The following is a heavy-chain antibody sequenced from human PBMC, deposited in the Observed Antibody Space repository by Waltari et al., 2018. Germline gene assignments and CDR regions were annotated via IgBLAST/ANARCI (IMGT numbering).Heavy chain of an antibody. J-gene: IGHJ4*02. Sequence: QVQLVESGGGVVQPGGSLRLSCAASGFTFSSYGMHWVRQAPGKGLEWVAFIRYDGSNKYYADSLKGRFTLSRDNSKNTLFLQMNSLGAEDTAVYYCAEPVSGDTAIVWYDFWGQGTLVTVSS. CDR1: GFTFSSYG. D-gene: IGHD5-18*01. CDR3: AEPVSGDTAIVWYDF. CDR2: IRYDGSNK. V-gene: IGHV3-30*02.